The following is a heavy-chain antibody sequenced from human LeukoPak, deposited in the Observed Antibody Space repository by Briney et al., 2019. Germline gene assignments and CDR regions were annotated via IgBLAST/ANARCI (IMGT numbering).Heavy chain of an antibody. D-gene: IGHD3-22*01. V-gene: IGHV4-59*01. Sequence: SETLSLTCAVYGGSFSGYYWSWIRRPPGKGLEWIGYIYYSGSTNYNPSLKSRVTISVDTSKNQFSLKLTSVTAADTAVYYCARGERYYASSGYYFYYFDYWGQGTLVTVSS. CDR2: IYYSGST. CDR3: ARGERYYASSGYYFYYFDY. J-gene: IGHJ4*02. CDR1: GGSFSGYY.